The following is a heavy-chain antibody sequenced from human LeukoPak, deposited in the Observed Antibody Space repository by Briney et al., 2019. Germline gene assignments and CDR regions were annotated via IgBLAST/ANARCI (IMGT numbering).Heavy chain of an antibody. J-gene: IGHJ6*02. CDR2: IYYSGST. CDR3: TSRQNYYYGMDV. Sequence: SETLSLTCTVSGGSISSYYWSWIRQPPGKGLEWIGCIYYSGSTNYNPSLKSRVTISVDTSKNQFPLKLSSVTAADTAVYYCTSRQNYYYGMDVWGQGTTVTVSS. CDR1: GGSISSYY. V-gene: IGHV4-59*01.